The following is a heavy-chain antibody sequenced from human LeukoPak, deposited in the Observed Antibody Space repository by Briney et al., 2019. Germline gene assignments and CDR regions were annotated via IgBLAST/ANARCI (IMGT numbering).Heavy chain of an antibody. CDR1: GYSISSGYY. CDR2: VYHSGST. J-gene: IGHJ6*03. V-gene: IGHV4-38-2*02. Sequence: SETLSLTCTVSGYSISSGYYWGWIRQPPGKGLEWIGSVYHSGSTYYNPSLKSRVTISVDTSKNQFSLKLSSVTAADTAVYYCARASSHSLGYYYYMDVWGKGTTVTISS. CDR3: ARASSHSLGYYYYMDV. D-gene: IGHD5-18*01.